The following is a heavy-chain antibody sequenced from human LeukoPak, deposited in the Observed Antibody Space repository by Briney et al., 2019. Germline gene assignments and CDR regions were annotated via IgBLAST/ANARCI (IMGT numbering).Heavy chain of an antibody. CDR2: INQSGIT. J-gene: IGHJ4*02. V-gene: IGHV4-34*01. CDR1: GGSFSAYY. D-gene: IGHD1-1*01. Sequence: PSETLSLTCAVYGGSFSAYYWSWIRQPPGKGLEWIGEINQSGITNYNPSLKSRVTISAETSKNQFSLKLSSVTAADTAVYYCARERGKDLSPRLRRPQYFDYWGLGTLLTVSS. CDR3: ARERGKDLSPRLRRPQYFDY.